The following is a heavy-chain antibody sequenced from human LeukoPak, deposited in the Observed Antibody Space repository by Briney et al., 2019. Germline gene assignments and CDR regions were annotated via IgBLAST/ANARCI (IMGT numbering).Heavy chain of an antibody. Sequence: ASVKVSCKASGYTFTSYYMHWVRQAPGQGLEWMGIINPSGGSTSYAQKFQGRVTMTRDTSTSTVYMELSSLRSEDTAVYYCARDLRGRRGLPVLDDSKSYYYGMDVWGQGTTVTVSS. V-gene: IGHV1-46*01. CDR2: INPSGGST. CDR3: ARDLRGRRGLPVLDDSKSYYYGMDV. J-gene: IGHJ6*02. CDR1: GYTFTSYY. D-gene: IGHD4-17*01.